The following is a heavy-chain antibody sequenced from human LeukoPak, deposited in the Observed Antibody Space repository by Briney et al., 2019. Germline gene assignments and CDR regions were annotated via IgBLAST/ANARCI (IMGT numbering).Heavy chain of an antibody. Sequence: SGPTPVKPTQTLTLTCTFSGFSLSTSGVGVGWIRQPPGKALEWLVLIYWNDDKRYSPSLKSRLTITKDTSKNQVVLTMTNMDPVDTATYYCAHRPYGGSKYYFDYWGQGTLVTVSS. D-gene: IGHD4-23*01. CDR1: GFSLSTSGVG. CDR3: AHRPYGGSKYYFDY. J-gene: IGHJ4*02. V-gene: IGHV2-5*01. CDR2: IYWNDDK.